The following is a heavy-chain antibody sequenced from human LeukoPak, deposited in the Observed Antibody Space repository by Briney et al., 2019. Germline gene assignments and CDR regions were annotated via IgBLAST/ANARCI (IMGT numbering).Heavy chain of an antibody. J-gene: IGHJ1*01. CDR3: AKWGFIAPTGNPIRESFQH. CDR2: IQFDGSKI. D-gene: IGHD6-13*01. Sequence: PGGSLRLSCVASGFTFNTHGMHWVRQAPGKGLEWVAFIQFDGSKIDYADSVKGRFTISRDNSENTLYLQMNSLGVEDPAVYSCAKWGFIAPTGNPIRESFQHWGQGTLVSVSS. V-gene: IGHV3-30*02. CDR1: GFTFNTHG.